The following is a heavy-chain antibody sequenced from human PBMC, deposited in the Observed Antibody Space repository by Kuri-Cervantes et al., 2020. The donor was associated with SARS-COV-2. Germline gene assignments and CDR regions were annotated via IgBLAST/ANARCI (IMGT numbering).Heavy chain of an antibody. J-gene: IGHJ4*02. CDR1: GGTISSCSYY. D-gene: IGHD3-22*01. CDR2: IYYSGST. Sequence: SETLSLTCTVSGGTISSCSYYWGWIRQPPGKGLVWIGSIYYSGSTYYNPSLKSRITISVDTSKNQFSLKLSSVTAADTAVYYCARLYDSSGYYSPAFDYWGQGSLVTVSS. V-gene: IGHV4-39*01. CDR3: ARLYDSSGYYSPAFDY.